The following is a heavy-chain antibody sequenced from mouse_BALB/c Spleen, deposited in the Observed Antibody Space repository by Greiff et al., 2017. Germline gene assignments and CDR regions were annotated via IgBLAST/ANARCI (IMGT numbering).Heavy chain of an antibody. CDR3: ARSGGNSPWFAY. J-gene: IGHJ3*01. CDR2: ISSGSSTI. Sequence: EVKVEESGGGLVQPGGSRKLSCAASGFTFSSFGMHWVRQAPEKGLEWVAYISSGSSTIYYADTVKGRFTISRDNPKNTLFLQMTSLRSEDTAMYYCARSGGNSPWFAYWGQGTLVTVSA. CDR1: GFTFSSFG. V-gene: IGHV5-17*02. D-gene: IGHD2-1*01.